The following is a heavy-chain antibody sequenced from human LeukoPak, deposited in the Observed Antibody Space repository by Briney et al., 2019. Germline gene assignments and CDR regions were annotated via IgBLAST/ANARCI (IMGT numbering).Heavy chain of an antibody. CDR3: ARDWDNYDFWSGYSFDY. J-gene: IGHJ4*02. Sequence: GGSLRLSCAASGFTFGSPWMHWVRQAPGKGLVWVSRINSDGSATAYADSVKGRFTISRDNAKNSLYLQMNSLRAEDTAVYYCARDWDNYDFWSGYSFDYWGQGTLVTVSS. V-gene: IGHV3-74*01. CDR2: INSDGSAT. D-gene: IGHD3-3*01. CDR1: GFTFGSPW.